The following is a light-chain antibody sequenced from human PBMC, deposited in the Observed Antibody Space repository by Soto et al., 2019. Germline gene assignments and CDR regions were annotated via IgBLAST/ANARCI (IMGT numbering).Light chain of an antibody. CDR2: DVG. CDR1: HSDIGNYNY. Sequence: QSVLTQAASVSGLPGQSIPISCTGTHSDIGNYNYVSWYQHLPGKAPKLMIYDVGSRPSGVSSRFSGSKSGNTASLAISGLQAEDEADYYCNSYREDHPRFYVFGSGTKVTVL. J-gene: IGLJ1*01. CDR3: NSYREDHPRFYV. V-gene: IGLV2-14*03.